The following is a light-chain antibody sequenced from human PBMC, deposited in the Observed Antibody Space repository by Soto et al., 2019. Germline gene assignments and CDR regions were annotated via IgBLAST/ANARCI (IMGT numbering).Light chain of an antibody. CDR1: QSVSSSY. Sequence: EIVLTQSPDTLSLSPGERATLSCRASQSVSSSYLAWYQQTPGQAPRLLIYGASSRATGIPDRFSGSGSGTDFTLTISRLEPEDFAVYYCQQYGSSPRTFGQGTKVDIK. CDR3: QQYGSSPRT. J-gene: IGKJ1*01. CDR2: GAS. V-gene: IGKV3-20*01.